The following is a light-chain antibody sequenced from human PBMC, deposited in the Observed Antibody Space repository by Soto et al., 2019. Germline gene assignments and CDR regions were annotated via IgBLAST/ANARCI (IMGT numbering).Light chain of an antibody. Sequence: EIVLTQSPGTLSLSPGERATLSCRASQSVSSYYLAWYQQKPGQAPRLLIYDASNRATGIPDRFSGSGSGTDFTLTISRLEPEDFAVYYCQQYGSSPLTFGGGTKVDI. J-gene: IGKJ4*01. CDR3: QQYGSSPLT. V-gene: IGKV3-20*01. CDR2: DAS. CDR1: QSVSSYY.